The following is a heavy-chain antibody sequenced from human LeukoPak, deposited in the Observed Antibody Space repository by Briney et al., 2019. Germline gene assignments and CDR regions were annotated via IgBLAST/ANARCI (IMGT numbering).Heavy chain of an antibody. CDR1: GGSISSYY. CDR3: ARVGYCSSTSCGFDP. J-gene: IGHJ5*02. D-gene: IGHD2-2*01. CDR2: IYYSGST. Sequence: PSDTLSLTCTVSGGSISSYYWSWIRQPPGKGLSGFGYIYYSGSTNYNPSLKSRVTISVDTSKNQFSLKLSSVTAADTAVYYCARVGYCSSTSCGFDPWGQGTLVTVSS. V-gene: IGHV4-59*01.